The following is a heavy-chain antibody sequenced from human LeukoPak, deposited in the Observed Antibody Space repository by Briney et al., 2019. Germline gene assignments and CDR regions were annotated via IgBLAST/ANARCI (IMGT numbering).Heavy chain of an antibody. J-gene: IGHJ4*02. CDR1: GFTFDSHA. CDR2: ISGSGGST. D-gene: IGHD2-15*01. CDR3: AKDPSEYCSGGSCYPFDY. V-gene: IGHV3-23*01. Sequence: PGGSLRLSCAASGFTFDSHAMSWVRQAPGKGLEWVSAISGSGGSTYYADSVKGRFTISRDNSKNTLYLQMNSLRAEDTAVYYCAKDPSEYCSGGSCYPFDYWGQGTLVTVSS.